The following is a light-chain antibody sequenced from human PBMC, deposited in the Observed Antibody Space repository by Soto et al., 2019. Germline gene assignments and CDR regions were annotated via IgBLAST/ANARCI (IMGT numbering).Light chain of an antibody. CDR1: SSDVGNYNL. CDR2: EDF. V-gene: IGLV2-23*01. Sequence: QSVLTQPASVSGSPGQSITISCTGTSSDVGNYNLVSWYQQHPGKAPELMIYEDFKRPSGVSNRFSGSKSGNTASLTISGLQAEDEADYHCCSYAGSSIYVFGTGTKVTVL. J-gene: IGLJ1*01. CDR3: CSYAGSSIYV.